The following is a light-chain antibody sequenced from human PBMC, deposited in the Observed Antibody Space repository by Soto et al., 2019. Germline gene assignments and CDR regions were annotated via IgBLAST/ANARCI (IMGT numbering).Light chain of an antibody. Sequence: QSVLTQPPSVSGSPGQSITISCTGTSSDVGGYNYVSWYQQHPGKAPKVMIYEVSNRPSGVSNRFSASKSGKTASLTISGLQAEDEADYYCSSYTSSRTWVFGGGTKVTVL. CDR3: SSYTSSRTWV. J-gene: IGLJ3*02. CDR1: SSDVGGYNY. CDR2: EVS. V-gene: IGLV2-14*01.